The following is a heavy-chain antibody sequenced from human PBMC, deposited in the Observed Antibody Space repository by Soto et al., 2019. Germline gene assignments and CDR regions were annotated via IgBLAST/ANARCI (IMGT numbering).Heavy chain of an antibody. Sequence: QLQLQESDPGLVKPSETLSLTCTVSGGSITSSYYWGWIRQPPGKGLEWIGSIYYSGSTYYNPSLKSRVTISVDTAKNQCSLKLSSVTAADTAVYYCATLWFGEGNYWGQGTLVTVSS. V-gene: IGHV4-39*01. CDR2: IYYSGST. CDR1: GGSITSSYY. D-gene: IGHD3-10*01. J-gene: IGHJ4*02. CDR3: ATLWFGEGNY.